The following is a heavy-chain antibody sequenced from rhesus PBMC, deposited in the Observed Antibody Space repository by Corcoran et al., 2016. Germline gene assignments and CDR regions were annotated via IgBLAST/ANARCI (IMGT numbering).Heavy chain of an antibody. CDR3: ARGRGGGSYGYFDY. Sequence: QVQLVQCGAEVQKPGASVKVSCKASGFTFGSDAFNWVRQAPGQGLEWMGVIIPLVGRTNYAEKFQGRVTITADTSTSTAYMELSSLRAEDTAGYYCARGRGGGSYGYFDYWGQGVLVTVSS. CDR1: GFTFGSDA. J-gene: IGHJ4*01. CDR2: IIPLVGRT. D-gene: IGHD4-29*01. V-gene: IGHV1-198*02.